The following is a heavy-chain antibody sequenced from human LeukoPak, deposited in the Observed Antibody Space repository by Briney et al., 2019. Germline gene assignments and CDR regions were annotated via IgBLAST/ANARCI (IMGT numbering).Heavy chain of an antibody. D-gene: IGHD2-15*01. CDR1: GYTFTSYD. CDR3: ARGGPEYCSGGSCNIFDY. CDR2: MNSKSGNI. Sequence: ASVKVSCNASGYTFTSYDINWVRHATRQGLKWMGCMNSKSGNIGNAQKIQGRVTMTSNTPISTAYMKLRRLRSDEPAVYYCARGGPEYCSGGSCNIFDYWGQGVLVTVSS. V-gene: IGHV1-8*01. J-gene: IGHJ4*02.